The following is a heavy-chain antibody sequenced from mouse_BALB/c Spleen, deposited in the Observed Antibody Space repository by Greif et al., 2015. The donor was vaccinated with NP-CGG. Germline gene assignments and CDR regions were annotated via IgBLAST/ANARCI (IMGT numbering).Heavy chain of an antibody. D-gene: IGHD1-1*02. J-gene: IGHJ2*01. CDR1: GFTFSSYT. CDR2: ISSGGSYT. Sequence: EVKVVESGGGLVKPGGSLKLSCAASGFTFSSYTMSWVRQTPEKRLEWVATISSGGSYTYYPDSVKGRFTISRDNAKDTLYLQMSSLKSEDTAMYYCTREGLYGYFDYWGQGTTLTVSS. V-gene: IGHV5-6-4*01. CDR3: TREGLYGYFDY.